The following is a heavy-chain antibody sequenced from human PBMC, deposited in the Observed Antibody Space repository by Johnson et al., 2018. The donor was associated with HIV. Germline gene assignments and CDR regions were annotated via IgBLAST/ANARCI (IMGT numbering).Heavy chain of an antibody. D-gene: IGHD1-7*01. J-gene: IGHJ3*02. V-gene: IGHV3-11*04. CDR2: ISSSGANR. CDR3: AGDRGNYDDAFDI. Sequence: QVQLVESGGGLVKPGGSLRLSCAASGFTFSDYYMNWIRQAPGKGPEWISYISSSGANRYYADSVRGRFTISRDNSKNTLYLQMNSLRAEDTAVYYCAGDRGNYDDAFDIWGQGTMVTVSS. CDR1: GFTFSDYY.